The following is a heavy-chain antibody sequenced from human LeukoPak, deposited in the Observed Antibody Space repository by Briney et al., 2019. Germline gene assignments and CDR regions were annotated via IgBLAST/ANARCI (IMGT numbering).Heavy chain of an antibody. V-gene: IGHV4-34*12. CDR3: ARVVSMTMIVVIPLYFDY. CDR2: IFHSGST. D-gene: IGHD3-22*01. CDR1: GGSFSGYY. J-gene: IGHJ4*02. Sequence: SETLSLTCAVYGGSFSGYYWGWIRQPPGKGLEWIGNIFHSGSTYYNPSLKSRVTISVDTSKNQFSLKLTSVTAADTAVYYCARVVSMTMIVVIPLYFDYWGQATLVTVSS.